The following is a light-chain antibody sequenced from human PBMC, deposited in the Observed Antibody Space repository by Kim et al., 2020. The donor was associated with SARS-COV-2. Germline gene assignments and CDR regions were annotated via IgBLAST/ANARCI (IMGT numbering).Light chain of an antibody. CDR1: SSDVGGYNY. Sequence: QSALTQPASVSGSPGQSITISCTGTSSDVGGYNYVSWYQQHPGKAPKLMIYDVSNRPSGVSNRFSGSKSGNTASLTISGLQAEDEADYYCSSYTSISTPHVVFGGGTKLIVL. CDR3: SSYTSISTPHVV. CDR2: DVS. V-gene: IGLV2-14*03. J-gene: IGLJ2*01.